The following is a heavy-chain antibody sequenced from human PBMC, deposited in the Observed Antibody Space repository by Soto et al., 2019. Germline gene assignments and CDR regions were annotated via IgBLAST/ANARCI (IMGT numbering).Heavy chain of an antibody. CDR2: VNPILSMS. D-gene: IGHD3-10*01. J-gene: IGHJ4*02. CDR3: ATSYGSGYRAFDY. Sequence: QVQLVQSGAEVKRPGSSVKVSCKASGDTFSFYSINWVRQAPGLGLEWMGRVNPILSMSNYAQRFQGRVTMTADKSTSTSYMELSGLRSEDTDMYNCATSYGSGYRAFDYWGQGALVTVSS. CDR1: GDTFSFYS. V-gene: IGHV1-69*04.